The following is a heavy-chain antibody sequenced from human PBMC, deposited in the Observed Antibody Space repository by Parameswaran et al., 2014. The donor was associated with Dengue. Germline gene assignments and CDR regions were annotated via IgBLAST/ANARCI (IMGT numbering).Heavy chain of an antibody. CDR2: IYYSGST. Sequence: WIRQPPGKGLEWIGYIYYSGSTYYNPSLKSRVTISVDTSKNQFSLKLSSVTAADTAVYYCARETGAVAGINWFDPWGQGTPGHRLL. V-gene: IGHV4-31*02. J-gene: IGHJ5*02. D-gene: IGHD6-19*01. CDR3: ARETGAVAGINWFDP.